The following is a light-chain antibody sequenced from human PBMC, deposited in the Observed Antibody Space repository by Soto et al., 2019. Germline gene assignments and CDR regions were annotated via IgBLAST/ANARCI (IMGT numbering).Light chain of an antibody. Sequence: EIELTQSPGTLSLSPGERATLSCRASQSIITLAWYKQKPGQAPRLLIYGVSRRATGIPDRFSGSGSGTDFTLTINRVEPEDFAVYYCQQYGNLPLTLGGGPKVDIK. CDR3: QQYGNLPLT. CDR1: QSIIT. V-gene: IGKV3-20*01. CDR2: GVS. J-gene: IGKJ4*01.